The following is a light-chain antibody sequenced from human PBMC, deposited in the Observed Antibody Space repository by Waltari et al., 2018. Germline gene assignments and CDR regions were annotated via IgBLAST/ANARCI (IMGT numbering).Light chain of an antibody. V-gene: IGKV3-15*01. J-gene: IGKJ5*01. CDR1: QSVSSN. CDR2: EAS. Sequence: EIVMTQSPATLSVSPGERATLSCRASQSVSSNLAWYQQKPGQTPRLLIYEASTRPTGIPARFSGSGSGTEFTLSISSLQSEDLAVYYCQQYNTWPPITFGQGTRLEIK. CDR3: QQYNTWPPIT.